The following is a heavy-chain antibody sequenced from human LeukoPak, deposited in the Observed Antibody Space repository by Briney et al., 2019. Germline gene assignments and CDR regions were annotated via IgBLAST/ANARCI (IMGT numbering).Heavy chain of an antibody. D-gene: IGHD4-17*01. CDR2: VSGSGDNT. J-gene: IGHJ5*02. CDR1: GFTFNNYA. Sequence: GGSLRLSCAASGFTFNNYAMTWVRQAPGKGLEWVSVVSGSGDNTNYADSVKGRFTISRDNSKNTLYLQMSSLRAEDTAVYYCAKDYVPSVTTYWFDPWGQGTLVTVSS. V-gene: IGHV3-23*01. CDR3: AKDYVPSVTTYWFDP.